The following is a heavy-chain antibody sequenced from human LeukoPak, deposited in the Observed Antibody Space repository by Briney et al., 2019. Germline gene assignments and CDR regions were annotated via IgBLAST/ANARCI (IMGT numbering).Heavy chain of an antibody. J-gene: IGHJ4*02. D-gene: IGHD3-9*01. V-gene: IGHV2-5*02. Sequence: ESGPTLVKPTQTLTLTCTFSGFSVSTYGVGVGWIRQPPGKALEWLALLNWDGDKHYSPSLKSRLTITKDTSKNQVVLTMTNMDPVDTATYYCAHSDPKGYDFLTGPFDYWGQGTLVTVSS. CDR2: LNWDGDK. CDR1: GFSVSTYGVG. CDR3: AHSDPKGYDFLTGPFDY.